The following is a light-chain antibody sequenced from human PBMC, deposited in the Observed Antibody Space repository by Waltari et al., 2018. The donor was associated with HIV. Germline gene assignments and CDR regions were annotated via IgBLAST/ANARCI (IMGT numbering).Light chain of an antibody. CDR1: SSDVGSYHL. V-gene: IGLV2-23*02. CDR3: CSYAGSSIP. J-gene: IGLJ2*01. CDR2: EVY. Sequence: QSALTQPASVSGSIGQSITISCTGTSSDVGSYHLVSGYQHHPGKAPKLIIYEVYKRPSGVSNRFSGSKSGNTASLTVSGLQAEDEADYYCCSYAGSSIPFGGGTKLTVL.